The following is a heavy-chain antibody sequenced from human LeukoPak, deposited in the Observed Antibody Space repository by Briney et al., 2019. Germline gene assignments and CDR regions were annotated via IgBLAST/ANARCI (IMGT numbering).Heavy chain of an antibody. CDR2: IYYSGST. Sequence: SETLSLTCTVSGGSISSSSYYWGWIRQPPGKGLEWIGSIYYSGSTYYNPSLKSRVTIYVDTSKNQFSLKLSSVTAADTAVYYCARETGSSGWSDYWGQGTLVTVSS. CDR1: GGSISSSSYY. J-gene: IGHJ4*02. V-gene: IGHV4-39*02. D-gene: IGHD6-19*01. CDR3: ARETGSSGWSDY.